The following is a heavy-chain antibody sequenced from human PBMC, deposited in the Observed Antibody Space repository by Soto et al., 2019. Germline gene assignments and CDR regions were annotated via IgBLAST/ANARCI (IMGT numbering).Heavy chain of an antibody. CDR1: GFIFDDYA. J-gene: IGHJ4*02. Sequence: EVQLVESGGGLVQPGRSLRLSCAASGFIFDDYAMHWVRQAPGKGLEWVSGISWNSGSIGYADSVKGRFTISRDNAKNSLYLQMNSLRAEDTALYYCAKDWDYDSSGDFDYWCQGTLVTVSS. D-gene: IGHD3-22*01. CDR3: AKDWDYDSSGDFDY. V-gene: IGHV3-9*01. CDR2: ISWNSGSI.